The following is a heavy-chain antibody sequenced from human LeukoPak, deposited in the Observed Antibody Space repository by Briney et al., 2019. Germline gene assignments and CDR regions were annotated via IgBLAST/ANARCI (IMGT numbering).Heavy chain of an antibody. CDR3: AKVLQYYYYGMDV. V-gene: IGHV3-23*01. CDR1: GFTFSSYA. D-gene: IGHD5-24*01. CDR2: TSNSGGST. Sequence: PGGSLRLSCAASGFTFSSYAITWVRQAPGKGLEWVSATSNSGGSTYYADSVKGRFTISRDNSKNTLYLQMNSLRAEDTAVYYCAKVLQYYYYGMDVWGQGTTVTVSS. J-gene: IGHJ6*02.